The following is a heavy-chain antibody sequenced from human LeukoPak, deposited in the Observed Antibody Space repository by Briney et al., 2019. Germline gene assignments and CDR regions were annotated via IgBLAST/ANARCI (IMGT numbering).Heavy chain of an antibody. D-gene: IGHD5-18*01. CDR1: GFTVSSNY. Sequence: GGSLRLSCAASGFTVSSNYMSWVRQAAGKGLEWVSVIYGSSRTYYADSVKGGFTISRDNSKNTVYLQMDSLRAEDTAVYYCARDRADGYNYGDYFDNWGQGTLVTVSS. V-gene: IGHV3-53*01. CDR3: ARDRADGYNYGDYFDN. J-gene: IGHJ4*02. CDR2: IYGSSRT.